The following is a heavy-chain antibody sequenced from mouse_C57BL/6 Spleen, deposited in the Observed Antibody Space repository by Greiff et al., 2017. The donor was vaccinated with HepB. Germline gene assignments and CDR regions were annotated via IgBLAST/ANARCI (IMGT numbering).Heavy chain of an antibody. V-gene: IGHV1-54*01. CDR2: INPGSGGT. D-gene: IGHD2-4*01. Sequence: QVQLKQSGAELVRPGTSVKVSCKASGYAFTNYLIEWVKQRPGQGLEWIGVINPGSGGTNYNEKFKGKATLTADKSSSTAYMQLSSLTSEDSAVYFCARYYDYDGYFDYWGQGTTLTVSS. CDR3: ARYYDYDGYFDY. J-gene: IGHJ2*01. CDR1: GYAFTNYL.